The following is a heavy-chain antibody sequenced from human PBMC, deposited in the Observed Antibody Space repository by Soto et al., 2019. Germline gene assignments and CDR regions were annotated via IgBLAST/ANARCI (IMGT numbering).Heavy chain of an antibody. CDR1: GYTFTSYG. V-gene: IGHV1-18*01. Sequence: ASVKVSCKASGYTFTSYGISWVRQAPGQGLEWKGWISAYNGNTNYAQKLQGRVTMTTDTSTSTAYMELRSLRSDDTAVYYCARVITIFGVVIIHAYDYWGQGTLVTVSS. D-gene: IGHD3-3*01. CDR2: ISAYNGNT. CDR3: ARVITIFGVVIIHAYDY. J-gene: IGHJ4*02.